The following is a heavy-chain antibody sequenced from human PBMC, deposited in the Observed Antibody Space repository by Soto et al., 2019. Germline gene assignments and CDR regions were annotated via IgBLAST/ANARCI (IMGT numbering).Heavy chain of an antibody. Sequence: SETLSLTCTVSGDSITSVSDYWSWIRQPPGKGLEWIGYIYYSGSADYNPSLGSRVTISIDTSKNQFSLKLTSVTAADTAVYYCARGVGFGYYYYHMDLWGQGTTVTVSS. CDR1: GDSITSVSDY. D-gene: IGHD3-10*01. CDR3: ARGVGFGYYYYHMDL. CDR2: IYYSGSA. V-gene: IGHV4-61*01. J-gene: IGHJ6*02.